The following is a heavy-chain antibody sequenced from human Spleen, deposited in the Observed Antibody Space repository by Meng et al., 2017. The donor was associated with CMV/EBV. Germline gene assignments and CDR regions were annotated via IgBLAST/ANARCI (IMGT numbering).Heavy chain of an antibody. Sequence: SCAASGLTFSNAWMGWVRQAPGKGLEWVGRIKSKTDGGTTDYAAPVKGRFTISRDDSKNTLYLQMNSLKTEDTAVYYCTTAITDWFDPWGQGTLVTVSS. J-gene: IGHJ5*02. CDR1: GLTFSNAW. D-gene: IGHD3-16*01. V-gene: IGHV3-15*01. CDR3: TTAITDWFDP. CDR2: IKSKTDGGTT.